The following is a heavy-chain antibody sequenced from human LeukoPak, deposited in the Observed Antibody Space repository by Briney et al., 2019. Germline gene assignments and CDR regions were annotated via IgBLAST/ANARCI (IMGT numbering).Heavy chain of an antibody. CDR1: YYSITSGYF. D-gene: IGHD2-21*02. Sequence: SETLSLTCAVSYYSITSGYFWGWIRQPPGREPQWIGGIYHSGRTYYNPSLMSRVTMSVDTSKNQFSLKLTSVTAADTAVYYCARIPEGQTAYFDYWGQGSLVAVSS. CDR3: ARIPEGQTAYFDY. J-gene: IGHJ4*02. V-gene: IGHV4-38-2*01. CDR2: IYHSGRT.